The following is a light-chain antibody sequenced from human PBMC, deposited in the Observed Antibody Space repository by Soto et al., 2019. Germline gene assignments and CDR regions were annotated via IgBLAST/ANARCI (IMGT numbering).Light chain of an antibody. CDR1: SSNIGSNA. CDR2: NSN. Sequence: QSVLTQPPSASGTPGQRVTISCSGSSSNIGSNAVNWYQQLPGTAPKLLIYNSNQRPSGVPDRFSGSLLGGKAALTLSSVQPEDEAEYYCLLYYGGALGVFGGGTKLTVL. V-gene: IGLV1-44*01. J-gene: IGLJ2*01. CDR3: LLYYGGALGV.